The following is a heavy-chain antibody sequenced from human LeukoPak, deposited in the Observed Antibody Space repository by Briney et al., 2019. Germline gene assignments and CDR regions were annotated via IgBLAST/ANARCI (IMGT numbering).Heavy chain of an antibody. J-gene: IGHJ5*02. D-gene: IGHD2-15*01. CDR3: ARGGRIVVVVAARRYNWFDP. CDR2: INHSGST. V-gene: IGHV4-34*01. Sequence: PSETLSLTCAVYGGSFSGYYWSWLRQPPGKGLEWIGEINHSGSTNYSPSLKSRVTISVDTSKNQFSLKLSSVTAADTAVYYCARGGRIVVVVAARRYNWFDPWGQGTLVTVSS. CDR1: GGSFSGYY.